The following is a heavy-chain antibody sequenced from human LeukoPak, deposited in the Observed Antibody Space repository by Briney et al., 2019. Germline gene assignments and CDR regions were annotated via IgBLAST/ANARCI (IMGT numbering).Heavy chain of an antibody. D-gene: IGHD3-10*01. CDR2: ISGSGGST. V-gene: IGHV3-23*01. CDR3: AKVDYYGSGSFFDY. Sequence: GGSLRLPCAASGFTFSSYAMSWVRQAPGKGLEWVSAISGSGGSTYYADSVKGRFTISRDNSKNTLYLQMNSLRAEDTAVYYCAKVDYYGSGSFFDYWGQGTLVTVSS. J-gene: IGHJ4*02. CDR1: GFTFSSYA.